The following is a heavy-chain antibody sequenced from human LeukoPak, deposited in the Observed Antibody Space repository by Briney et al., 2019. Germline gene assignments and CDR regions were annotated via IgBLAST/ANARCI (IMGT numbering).Heavy chain of an antibody. V-gene: IGHV1-8*01. CDR2: MNPNSGNT. CDR3: ARVGAFRSHYDFWSGPRKVYWFDP. Sequence: ASVKVSCKASGYTFTSYDINWVRQATGQGLEWMGWMNPNSGNTGYAQKFQGRVTMTRNTSISTAYMELSSLRSEDTAVYYCARVGAFRSHYDFWSGPRKVYWFDPWGQGTCHRLL. CDR1: GYTFTSYD. D-gene: IGHD3-3*01. J-gene: IGHJ5*02.